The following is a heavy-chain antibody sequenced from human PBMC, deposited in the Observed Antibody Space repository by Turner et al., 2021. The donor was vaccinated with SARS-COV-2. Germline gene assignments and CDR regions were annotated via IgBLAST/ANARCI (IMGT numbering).Heavy chain of an antibody. V-gene: IGHV1-2*02. CDR2: INPHSGAT. CDR1: GYTFTDHC. Sequence: QVQLVQSGAEVKKPGASLTVSCQASGYTFTDHCLHWGRQAPGQGLEWMGWINPHSGATTNAQKFQDSDTLTRDTSFSTAYMDLRSMNFNDTAVYFCTMGRDDLNMEVWGQGTTVIVSS. CDR3: TMGRDDLNMEV. D-gene: IGHD3-3*01. J-gene: IGHJ6*02.